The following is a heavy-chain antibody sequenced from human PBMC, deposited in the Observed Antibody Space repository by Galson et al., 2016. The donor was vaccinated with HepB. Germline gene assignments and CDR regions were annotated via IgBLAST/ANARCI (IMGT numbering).Heavy chain of an antibody. CDR3: ARDGRDDYVWDY. D-gene: IGHD3-16*01. Sequence: SLRLSCAASGFTFSSYGIHWVRQAPGKGLEWVAVIWYDGSNKYYADSVKGRFIISRDNSKNTLYLEMNSLRAEDTAVYYCARDGRDDYVWDYWGQGTLVTVSS. V-gene: IGHV3-33*08. J-gene: IGHJ4*02. CDR1: GFTFSSYG. CDR2: IWYDGSNK.